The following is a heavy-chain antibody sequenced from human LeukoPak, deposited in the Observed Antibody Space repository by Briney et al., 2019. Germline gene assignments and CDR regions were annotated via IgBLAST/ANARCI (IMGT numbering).Heavy chain of an antibody. CDR1: GGTFSSYA. CDR2: IIPIFGTA. Sequence: SVKVSCKASGGTFSSYAISWVRQAPGQGLEWMGGIIPIFGTANYAQKFQGRVTITADKSTSTAYMELSSLRSEDTAVYYCATTMVRGVISPFDYWGQGTLVTVSS. D-gene: IGHD3-10*01. J-gene: IGHJ4*02. V-gene: IGHV1-69*06. CDR3: ATTMVRGVISPFDY.